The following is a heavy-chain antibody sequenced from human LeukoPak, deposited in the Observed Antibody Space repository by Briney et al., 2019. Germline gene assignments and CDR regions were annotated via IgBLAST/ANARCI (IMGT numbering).Heavy chain of an antibody. Sequence: ASVKVSCKASGYTFTGYYMHWVRQAPGQGLGWMGWINPNSGGTNYAQKFQGRVTMTRDTSISTAYMELSRLRSDDTAVYYCARDLSYYDFWSGYLRDYWGQGTLVTVSS. CDR1: GYTFTGYY. V-gene: IGHV1-2*02. J-gene: IGHJ4*02. CDR3: ARDLSYYDFWSGYLRDY. D-gene: IGHD3-3*01. CDR2: INPNSGGT.